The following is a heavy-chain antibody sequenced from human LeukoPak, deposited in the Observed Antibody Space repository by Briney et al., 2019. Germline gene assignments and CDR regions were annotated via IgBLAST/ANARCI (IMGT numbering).Heavy chain of an antibody. CDR3: AKGDHYGDLYFDY. CDR1: GFTLSSYA. V-gene: IGHV3-23*01. D-gene: IGHD4-17*01. J-gene: IGHJ4*02. Sequence: PGGSLRLSCVVSGFTLSSYAMSWVRQAPGKGLEWVAATSSSDSGKYHADSVRGRFTISRDNSKNTLYLQMNSLRAEDTALYYCAKGDHYGDLYFDYWGQGTLVTVSS. CDR2: TSSSDSGK.